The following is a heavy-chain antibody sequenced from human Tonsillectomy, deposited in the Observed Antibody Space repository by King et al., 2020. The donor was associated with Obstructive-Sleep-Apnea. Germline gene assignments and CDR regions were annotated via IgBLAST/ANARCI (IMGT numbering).Heavy chain of an antibody. CDR2: ISGNGGDST. CDR1: GFTFSVYA. D-gene: IGHD6-13*01. V-gene: IGHV3-23*04. CDR3: AKDLSSWYSDYPLDY. J-gene: IGHJ4*02. Sequence: VQLVESGGGFVQTGGSLRVSCAASGFTFSVYAMNWVRQAPGKGLEWVSSISGNGGDSTYYADSVKGRCTISRDNSKNTLYLQMNSLRAEDTAVYYCAKDLSSWYSDYPLDYWGQGTLVTVSS.